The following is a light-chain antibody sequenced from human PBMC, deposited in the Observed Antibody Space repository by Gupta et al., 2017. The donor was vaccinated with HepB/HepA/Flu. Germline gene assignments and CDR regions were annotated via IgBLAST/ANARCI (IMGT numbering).Light chain of an antibody. J-gene: IGKJ3*01. CDR2: GAS. CDR1: QSVSSSY. Sequence: EIVLTQSPGTLSLSPGERATLSCRASQSVSSSYLAWYQQKPGQAPRLLIYGASSRATGIPDRFSGSGSGTDFTLTSSRLEAEDVAVYYCQQYGSSPFTFGPGTKVDIK. CDR3: QQYGSSPFT. V-gene: IGKV3-20*01.